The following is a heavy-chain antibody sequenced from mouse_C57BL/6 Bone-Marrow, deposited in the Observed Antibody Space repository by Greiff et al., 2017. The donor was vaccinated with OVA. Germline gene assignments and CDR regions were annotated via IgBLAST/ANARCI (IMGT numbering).Heavy chain of an antibody. V-gene: IGHV1-52*01. CDR1: GYTFTSYW. CDR3: AIWNYGSSYGYFDY. Sequence: VQLQQPGAELVRPGSSVKLSCKASGYTFTSYWMHWVKQRPIQGLEWIGNIDPSDSETHYNQKFKDKATLTVDKSSSTAYMQLSSLTSEDSAVYYCAIWNYGSSYGYFDYWGQGTTLTVSS. CDR2: IDPSDSET. D-gene: IGHD1-1*01. J-gene: IGHJ2*01.